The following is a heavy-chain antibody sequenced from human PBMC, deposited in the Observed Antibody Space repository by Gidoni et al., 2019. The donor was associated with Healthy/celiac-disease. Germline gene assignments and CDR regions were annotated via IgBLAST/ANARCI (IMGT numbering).Heavy chain of an antibody. CDR3: ARGPYYYDSSGYYLAY. J-gene: IGHJ4*02. V-gene: IGHV4-34*01. D-gene: IGHD3-22*01. Sequence: QVQLQQWGAGLLKPSETLSLTCAVYGGSFRGYYWSWIRQPPGKGLEWIGEINHSGSTNYNPSLKSRVTISVDTSKNQFSLKLSSVTAADTAVYYCARGPYYYDSSGYYLAYWGQGTLVTVSS. CDR2: INHSGST. CDR1: GGSFRGYY.